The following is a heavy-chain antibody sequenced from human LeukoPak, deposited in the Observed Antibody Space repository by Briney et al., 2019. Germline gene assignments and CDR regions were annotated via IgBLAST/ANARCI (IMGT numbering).Heavy chain of an antibody. V-gene: IGHV1-8*01. D-gene: IGHD6-6*01. CDR2: MNPNSGNT. Sequence: ASVTVSCKASGYTFTSYDINWVRQATGQGSEWMGWMNPNSGNTGYEQKFQGRVTMTMNTSISTAYMELSSLRSEDTAVYYCARSQTIASRLIRSRGFDPWGQGTLVTVSS. J-gene: IGHJ5*02. CDR3: ARSQTIASRLIRSRGFDP. CDR1: GYTFTSYD.